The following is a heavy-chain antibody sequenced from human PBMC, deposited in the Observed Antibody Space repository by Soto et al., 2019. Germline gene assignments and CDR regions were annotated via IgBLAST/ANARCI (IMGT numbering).Heavy chain of an antibody. CDR3: AVTDYGSGSYYDYYYYGMDV. J-gene: IGHJ6*02. V-gene: IGHV3-33*01. D-gene: IGHD3-10*01. CDR1: GFTFSSYG. CDR2: IWYDGSNK. Sequence: PGGSLRLSCAASGFTFSSYGMHWVRQAPGKGLEWVAVIWYDGSNKYYADSVKGRFTISRDNSKNTLYLQMNSLRAEDTAVYYCAVTDYGSGSYYDYYYYGMDVWGQGTTVTVS.